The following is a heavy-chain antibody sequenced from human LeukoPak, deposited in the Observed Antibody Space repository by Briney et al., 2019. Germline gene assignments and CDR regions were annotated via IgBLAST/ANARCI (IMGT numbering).Heavy chain of an antibody. V-gene: IGHV3-23*01. CDR3: AKGRAIRFLEWLLCDY. CDR1: GFTFSSYA. CDR2: ISGSGGST. J-gene: IGHJ4*02. D-gene: IGHD3-3*01. Sequence: GGSLRLSCAASGFTFSSYAMSWVRQAPGKGLEWVSAISGSGGSTYYADSVKGRFTISRDNSKNTLYLQMNSLRAEDTAVYYCAKGRAIRFLEWLLCDYWGQGTLVTVSS.